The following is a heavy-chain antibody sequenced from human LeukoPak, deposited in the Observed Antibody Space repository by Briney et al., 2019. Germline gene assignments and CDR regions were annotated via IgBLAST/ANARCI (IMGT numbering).Heavy chain of an antibody. D-gene: IGHD6-19*01. CDR3: MSRHQNPSSDPQVY. Sequence: QPGGSLRLSCAASGFTFSSYAMSWVRQAPGKGLEWVSFVAFSGTYTVYTDSVRGRFTISRDYSKNTVFLQMNNLRAEDTAMYYCMSRHQNPSSDPQVYWGLGTLVTVSS. CDR1: GFTFSSYA. J-gene: IGHJ4*02. CDR2: VAFSGTYT. V-gene: IGHV3-23*05.